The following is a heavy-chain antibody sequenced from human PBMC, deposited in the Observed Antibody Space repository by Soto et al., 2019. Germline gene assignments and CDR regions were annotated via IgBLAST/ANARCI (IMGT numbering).Heavy chain of an antibody. D-gene: IGHD3-22*01. CDR1: GGSISSGGYY. CDR2: IYYSGSI. V-gene: IGHV4-31*03. J-gene: IGHJ6*02. CDR3: ARDPSYDHRNGMDV. Sequence: QVQLQESGPGLVKPSQTLSLTCTVSGGSISSGGYYWSWIRQHPGKGLEWIGYIYYSGSIYYNPSLKSRVTISVDTSKNQFSLKLSSVTAADTAVYYCARDPSYDHRNGMDVWGQGTTVTVSS.